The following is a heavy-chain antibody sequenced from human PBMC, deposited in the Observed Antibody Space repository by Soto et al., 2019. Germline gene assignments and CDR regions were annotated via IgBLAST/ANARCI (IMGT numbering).Heavy chain of an antibody. CDR2: IIPIFGTA. CDR1: GGTFSSYA. CDR3: ARWSDYGDYVALVPGGYFQH. J-gene: IGHJ1*01. V-gene: IGHV1-69*12. Sequence: QVQLVQSGAEVKKPGSSVKVSCKASGGTFSSYAISWVRQAPGQGLEWMGGIIPIFGTANYAQKFQGRVTITADESTSTAYMELSSLRSEETAVYYCARWSDYGDYVALVPGGYFQHWGQGTLVTVSS. D-gene: IGHD4-17*01.